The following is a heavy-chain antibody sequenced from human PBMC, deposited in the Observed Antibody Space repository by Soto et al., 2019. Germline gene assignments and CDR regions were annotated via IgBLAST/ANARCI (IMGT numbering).Heavy chain of an antibody. V-gene: IGHV4-59*01. Sequence: SATLPLTYTVSGGSISSYYWSWSRQPPGKGLDWIGYIYYSGSTNYNPSLKSRVTISVDASKNQFSLKLSSVTAADTAVYYCARDGYYEMLTGYPGEVFETWGKRSKVTGAS. D-gene: IGHD3-9*01. CDR3: ARDGYYEMLTGYPGEVFET. J-gene: IGHJ6*04. CDR1: GGSISSYY. CDR2: IYYSGST.